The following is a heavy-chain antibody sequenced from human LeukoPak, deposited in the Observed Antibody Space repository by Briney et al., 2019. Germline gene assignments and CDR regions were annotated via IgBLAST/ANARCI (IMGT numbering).Heavy chain of an antibody. Sequence: GGSLGLSCAASISTFGEAWMNWVRQAPGKGLEWVGQIKSKTGGGAIDYAAPVEGRFNISRDDSKGMLYLQMTSLKAEDAAVYYCATNHAVGTTNDAFDIWGQGTMVTVSS. V-gene: IGHV3-15*01. CDR2: IKSKTGGGAI. D-gene: IGHD1-26*01. J-gene: IGHJ3*02. CDR3: ATNHAVGTTNDAFDI. CDR1: ISTFGEAW.